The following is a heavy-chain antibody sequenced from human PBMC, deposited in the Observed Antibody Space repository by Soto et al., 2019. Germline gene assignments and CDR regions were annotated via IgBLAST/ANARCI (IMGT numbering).Heavy chain of an antibody. CDR2: IYSGGGT. Sequence: GGSLRLSCAASEFSVSSNYMSWVRQAPGKGLEWVAFIYSGGGTYYADSVKGRFIISRDSSKNTLYLQMNNLRAEDTAMYYCARRWQWGQGTLVTVSS. J-gene: IGHJ4*02. CDR1: EFSVSSNY. CDR3: ARRWQ. V-gene: IGHV3-53*01. D-gene: IGHD2-15*01.